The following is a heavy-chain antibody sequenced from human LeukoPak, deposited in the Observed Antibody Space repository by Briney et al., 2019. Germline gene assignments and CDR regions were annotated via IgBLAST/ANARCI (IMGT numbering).Heavy chain of an antibody. V-gene: IGHV3-48*01. CDR3: ARSTSGTFDH. J-gene: IGHJ4*02. CDR2: ITSDRRTI. Sequence: PGGSLRLSCAASGFTFSIYSMNWVRQAPGKGLEWVSYITSDRRTISYADPVKGRFTISRDNDKRLLYLQMDSLRAEDTAVYYCARSTSGTFDHWGQGMLVTVSS. D-gene: IGHD5/OR15-5a*01. CDR1: GFTFSIYS.